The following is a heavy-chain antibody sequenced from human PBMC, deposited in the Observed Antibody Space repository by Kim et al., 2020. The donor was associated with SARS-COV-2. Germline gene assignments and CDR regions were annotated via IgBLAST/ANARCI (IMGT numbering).Heavy chain of an antibody. Sequence: GGSLRLSCAASGFTVSSNYMSWVRQAPGKGLEWVSVIYSGGSTYYADSVKGRFTISRDNSKNTLYLQMNSLRAEDTAVYYCASPRGDYSNYEGSFYYYGMDVWGQGTTVTVSS. CDR1: GFTVSSNY. CDR2: IYSGGST. D-gene: IGHD4-4*01. V-gene: IGHV3-66*01. J-gene: IGHJ6*02. CDR3: ASPRGDYSNYEGSFYYYGMDV.